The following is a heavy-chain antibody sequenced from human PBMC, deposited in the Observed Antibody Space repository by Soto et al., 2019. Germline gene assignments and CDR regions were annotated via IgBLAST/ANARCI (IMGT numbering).Heavy chain of an antibody. CDR2: INAGNVHT. Sequence: QVQLVQSGAEVKKPGASVKVSCKASGYTFPSHSIHWVRQAPGQVLEWMGWINAGNVHTNYSQRFQGRVTITRDTSASTAYMDLNNLRSEDTSVYYCARESAIVVGAFDIWGQGTMVTVSS. CDR1: GYTFPSHS. J-gene: IGHJ3*02. D-gene: IGHD3-22*01. V-gene: IGHV1-3*01. CDR3: ARESAIVVGAFDI.